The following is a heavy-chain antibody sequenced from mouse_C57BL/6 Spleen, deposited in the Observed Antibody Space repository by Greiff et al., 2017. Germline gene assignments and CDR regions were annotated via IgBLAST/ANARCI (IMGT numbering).Heavy chain of an antibody. Sequence: QVQLQQPGAELVMPGASVKLSCKASGYTFTSYWMHWVKQRPGQGLEWIGEIDPSDSYTNYNQKFKGKSTLTVDKSSSTAYMQLSSLTSEDSAVYYCARSYGSPYYYAMDYWGQGTSVTVSS. CDR1: GYTFTSYW. V-gene: IGHV1-69*01. D-gene: IGHD1-1*01. CDR2: IDPSDSYT. CDR3: ARSYGSPYYYAMDY. J-gene: IGHJ4*01.